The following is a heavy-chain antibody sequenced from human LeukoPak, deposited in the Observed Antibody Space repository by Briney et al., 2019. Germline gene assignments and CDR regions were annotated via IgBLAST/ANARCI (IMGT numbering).Heavy chain of an antibody. J-gene: IGHJ4*02. CDR2: IYHSGST. D-gene: IGHD4-17*01. Sequence: KPSETLSLTCSVSGYSISFGYYWGWIRPPPGKGLEWIGSIYHSGSTYYNPSLESRVTISVDTSNNQFSLKLNSMTAADTAVYYCARGHGDYLYYFDYWGQGTLVTVSS. CDR3: ARGHGDYLYYFDY. V-gene: IGHV4-38-2*02. CDR1: GYSISFGYY.